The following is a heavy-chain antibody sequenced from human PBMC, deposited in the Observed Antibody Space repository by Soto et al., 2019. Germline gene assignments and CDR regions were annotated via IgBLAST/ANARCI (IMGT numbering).Heavy chain of an antibody. CDR1: GYSISNTNW. CDR3: ARLGDSSGNHAYWFDP. J-gene: IGHJ5*02. D-gene: IGHD3-10*01. CDR2: IYYSGNT. V-gene: IGHV4-28*01. Sequence: QVQLQESGPGLVKPSDTLSLTCAVSGYSISNTNWWGWIRQPPGKGLEWIGYIYYSGNTYYNPSLNSRVTMSVDTSKNQFSLKLSSVTAVDTAVYYCARLGDSSGNHAYWFDPWGQGTLVTVSS.